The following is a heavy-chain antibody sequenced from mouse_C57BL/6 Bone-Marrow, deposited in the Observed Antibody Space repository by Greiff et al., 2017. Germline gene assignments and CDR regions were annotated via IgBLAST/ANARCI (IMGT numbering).Heavy chain of an antibody. CDR2: ISNGGGST. CDR3: ARPYGSWFAY. J-gene: IGHJ3*01. V-gene: IGHV5-12*01. D-gene: IGHD1-1*01. CDR1: GFTFSDYY. Sequence: EVKLEESGGGLVQPGGSLKLSCAASGFTFSDYYMYWVRQTPEKRLEWVAYISNGGGSTYYPDTVKGRFTISRDNAKNTLYLQMSRLKSEDTAMYYCARPYGSWFAYWGQGTLVTVSA.